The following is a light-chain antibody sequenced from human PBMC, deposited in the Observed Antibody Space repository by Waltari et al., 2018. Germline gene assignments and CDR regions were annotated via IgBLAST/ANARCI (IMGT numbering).Light chain of an antibody. V-gene: IGLV7-43*01. Sequence: QTVVTQEPSLTVSPGGTVTLTGASITGAVTSAAYPNWFQQKPGQAPRALIYTAINKHSWTPARFSGSLLGGKAALTLSGVQPEDEAEYYCLLYNGGGWVFGGGTQLTVL. CDR3: LLYNGGGWV. CDR1: TGAVTSAAY. CDR2: TAI. J-gene: IGLJ3*02.